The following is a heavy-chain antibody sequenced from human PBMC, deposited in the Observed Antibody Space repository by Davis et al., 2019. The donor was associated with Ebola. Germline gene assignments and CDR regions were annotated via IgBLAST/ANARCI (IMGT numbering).Heavy chain of an antibody. V-gene: IGHV1-69*13. D-gene: IGHD2-15*01. CDR3: AHLGPQRYCSGGGCHGYLDY. CDR1: GGTFSSYA. J-gene: IGHJ4*02. Sequence: SVQVSCKASGGTFSSYAISWVRQAPGQGLEWVGGIIPVFRTASYAQKFQGRVTITVDESTRTAYMELNGLRSEDTAVYYCAHLGPQRYCSGGGCHGYLDYWGQGTLVTVSS. CDR2: IIPVFRTA.